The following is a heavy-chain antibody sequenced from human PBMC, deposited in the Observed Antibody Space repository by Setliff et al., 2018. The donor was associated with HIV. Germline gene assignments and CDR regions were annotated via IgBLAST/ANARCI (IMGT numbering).Heavy chain of an antibody. Sequence: SETLSLTCTVSGGSISSSSHYWGWIRQPPGKGLEWIGSIYNDGSTYYNPSLKSRVTISVDTSKNQLSLKLKSVTAADTAVYFCATLRWLRSKHSDYWGQGTLVTVSS. CDR1: GGSISSSSHY. CDR3: ATLRWLRSKHSDY. J-gene: IGHJ4*01. CDR2: IYNDGST. V-gene: IGHV4-39*01. D-gene: IGHD5-12*01.